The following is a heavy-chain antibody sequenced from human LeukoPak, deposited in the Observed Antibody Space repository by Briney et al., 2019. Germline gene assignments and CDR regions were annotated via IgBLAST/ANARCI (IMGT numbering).Heavy chain of an antibody. V-gene: IGHV1-2*02. CDR2: INPNSGGT. Sequence: GASVKVSCKASGYTFTGYYMHWVRQAPGQGLEWMGWINPNSGGTNCAQKFQGRVTMTRDTSISTAYMELSRLRSDDTAVYYCARALHVYYYDSSGYAFDIWGQGTMVTVSS. CDR3: ARALHVYYYDSSGYAFDI. CDR1: GYTFTGYY. J-gene: IGHJ3*02. D-gene: IGHD3-22*01.